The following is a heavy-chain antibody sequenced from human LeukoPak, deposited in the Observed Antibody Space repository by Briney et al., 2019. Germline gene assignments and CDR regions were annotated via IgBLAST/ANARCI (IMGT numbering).Heavy chain of an antibody. CDR3: ARVRTMVRGVMGNLDY. CDR2: ISPNSGGT. Sequence: ASVTVSCKASGYTFTGYYMHWVRQAPGQGLEWMGRISPNSGGTNYAQKFQGRVTMTRDTSISTAYMELSRLRSDDTAVYYCARVRTMVRGVMGNLDYWGQGTLVTVSS. CDR1: GYTFTGYY. J-gene: IGHJ4*02. V-gene: IGHV1-2*06. D-gene: IGHD3-10*01.